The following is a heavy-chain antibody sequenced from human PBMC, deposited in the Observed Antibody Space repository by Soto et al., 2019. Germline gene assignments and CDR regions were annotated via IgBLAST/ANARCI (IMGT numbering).Heavy chain of an antibody. D-gene: IGHD3-3*01. V-gene: IGHV4-59*01. CDR1: GGSISSYY. CDR2: IYYSGST. J-gene: IGHJ6*02. CDR3: ARAGGAITIFGVVPPGYGMDV. Sequence: SETLSLTCTVSGGSISSYYWSWIRQPPGKGLEWIGYIYYSGSTNYNPSLKSRVTISVDTSKNQFSLKLSSVTAADTAVYYCARAGGAITIFGVVPPGYGMDVWGRGTTVTVSS.